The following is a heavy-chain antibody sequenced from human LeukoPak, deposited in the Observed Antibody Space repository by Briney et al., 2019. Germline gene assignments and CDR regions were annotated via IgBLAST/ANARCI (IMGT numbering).Heavy chain of an antibody. CDR1: GYTFTSYA. Sequence: GASVKVSCKASGYTFTSYAMNWVRQAPGQGLEWMGGIIPIFGTANYAQKFQGRVTITADESTSTAYMELSSLRSEDTAVYYCASNYYDSSGYYYVDYWGQGTLVTVSS. CDR3: ASNYYDSSGYYYVDY. J-gene: IGHJ4*02. V-gene: IGHV1-69*13. D-gene: IGHD3-22*01. CDR2: IIPIFGTA.